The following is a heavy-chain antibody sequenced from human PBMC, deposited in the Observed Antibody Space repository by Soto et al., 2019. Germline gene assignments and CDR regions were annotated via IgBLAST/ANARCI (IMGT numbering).Heavy chain of an antibody. CDR3: ARESLELEFDY. CDR2: IGTAGDT. D-gene: IGHD1-7*01. CDR1: GFTFSSYD. V-gene: IGHV3-13*01. Sequence: GSLRLSCAASGFTFSSYDMHWVRQATGKGLEWVSAIGTAGDTYYPGSVKGRFTISRENAKNSLYLQMNSLRAEDTAVYYCARESLELEFDYWGQGTLVTVSS. J-gene: IGHJ4*02.